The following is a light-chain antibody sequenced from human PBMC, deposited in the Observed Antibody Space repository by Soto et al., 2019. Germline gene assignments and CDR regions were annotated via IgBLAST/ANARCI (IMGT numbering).Light chain of an antibody. CDR1: QSVSSP. CDR2: STS. J-gene: IGKJ2*01. V-gene: IGKV3-15*01. Sequence: VLTQSPATLSVSPGERVTLSCRASQSVSSPLAWYQQKPGQAPRLLIYSTSTRATGIPARFSGSGSGTEFTLTISSLQSEDFAIYYCQQYHYWPYTFGQGTNLEIK. CDR3: QQYHYWPYT.